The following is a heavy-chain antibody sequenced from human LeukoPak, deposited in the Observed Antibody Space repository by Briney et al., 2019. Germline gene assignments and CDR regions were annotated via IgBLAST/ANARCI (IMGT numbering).Heavy chain of an antibody. CDR2: IYHSGST. V-gene: IGHV4-34*01. CDR1: GGSFSGYY. J-gene: IGHJ4*02. Sequence: PSETLSLTCAVYGGSFSGYYWSWIRQPPGKGLEWIGEIYHSGSTNYNPSLKSRVTISVDKSKNQFSLKLSSVTAADTAVYYCARRGLAAAGNFDYWGQGTLVTVSS. CDR3: ARRGLAAAGNFDY. D-gene: IGHD6-13*01.